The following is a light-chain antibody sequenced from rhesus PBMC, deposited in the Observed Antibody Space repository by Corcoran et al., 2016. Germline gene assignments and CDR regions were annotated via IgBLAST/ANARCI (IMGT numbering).Light chain of an antibody. Sequence: DIQMTQSPSSLSASVGDTVTITCRASQSISSWLPWYQQKPGKAPKFLNFKVSMLQSGVPSRFCGSGSGTDFTLTISSLQSEDFATYYCQQYNSSPLTFGGGTKVELK. CDR2: KVS. CDR3: QQYNSSPLT. V-gene: IGKV1-22*01. J-gene: IGKJ4*01. CDR1: QSISSW.